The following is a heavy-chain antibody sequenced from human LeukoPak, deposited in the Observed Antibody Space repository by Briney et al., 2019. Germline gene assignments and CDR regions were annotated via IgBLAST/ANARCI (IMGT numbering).Heavy chain of an antibody. D-gene: IGHD3-10*01. CDR3: ARGPMVRGVIYYFDY. Sequence: GRSLRLSCAASGYTFSNYAMHWVRQAPGKGLEWVAVIWYDGSNKYDADSVKGRFTISRDNSKNTLYLQMNSLRAEDTAVYFCARGPMVRGVIYYFDYWGQGTLVTVSS. J-gene: IGHJ4*02. V-gene: IGHV3-33*01. CDR2: IWYDGSNK. CDR1: GYTFSNYA.